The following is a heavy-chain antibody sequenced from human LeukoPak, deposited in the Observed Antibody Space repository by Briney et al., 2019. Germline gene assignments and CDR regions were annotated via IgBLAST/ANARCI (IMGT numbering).Heavy chain of an antibody. D-gene: IGHD6-13*01. CDR1: GGSISSYY. CDR3: ARKIAAAGTDAFDI. Sequence: SETLSLTCTVSGGSISSYYWSGILQPAGKGLEWIGRIYTSGSTNYNPSLKSRVTMSVDTSKNQFSLKLSSVTAADTAVYYCARKIAAAGTDAFDIWGQGTMVTVSS. V-gene: IGHV4-4*07. CDR2: IYTSGST. J-gene: IGHJ3*02.